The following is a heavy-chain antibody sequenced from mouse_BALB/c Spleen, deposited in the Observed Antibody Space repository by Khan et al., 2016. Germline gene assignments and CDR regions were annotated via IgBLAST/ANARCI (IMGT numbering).Heavy chain of an antibody. V-gene: IGHV9-1*02. CDR2: INTYTGEP. CDR1: GYTFTNYG. Sequence: QIQLVQSGPELKKPGETVKISCKASGYTFTNYGMNWVKQAPGKGLKWMGWINTYTGEPTYADDFKGRFAFSLETSASTAYLQINNLKNDDMATYFCAKNYYYGSSYRYCDVWGAGTTVTVSS. J-gene: IGHJ1*01. D-gene: IGHD1-1*01. CDR3: AKNYYYGSSYRYCDV.